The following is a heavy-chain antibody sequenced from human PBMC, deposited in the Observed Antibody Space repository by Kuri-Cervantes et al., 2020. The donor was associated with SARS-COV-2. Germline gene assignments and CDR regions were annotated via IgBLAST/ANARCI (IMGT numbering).Heavy chain of an antibody. Sequence: GGSLRLSCAASGFTFSSYAMHWVRQAPGKGLEWVAVISYDGSNKYYADSVKGRFTISRDNSKNTLYLQMNSLRAEDTAVYYCARDRGTSGYLSFDYWGQGTLVTVSS. D-gene: IGHD3-22*01. CDR1: GFTFSSYA. J-gene: IGHJ4*02. CDR2: ISYDGSNK. CDR3: ARDRGTSGYLSFDY. V-gene: IGHV3-30-3*01.